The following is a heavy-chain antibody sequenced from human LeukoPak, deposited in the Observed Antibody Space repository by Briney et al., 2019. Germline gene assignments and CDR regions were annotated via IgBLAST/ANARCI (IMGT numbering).Heavy chain of an antibody. J-gene: IGHJ6*03. CDR2: ISSNGGST. D-gene: IGHD4-23*01. V-gene: IGHV3-64*01. CDR3: ASSPGGNPQGKYYYYMDV. Sequence: GGSLRLSCAASGFTFSSYAMHWVRQAPGKGLEYVSAISSNGGSTYYANSVKGRFTISRDNSKNTLYLQMGSLRAEDMAVYYCASSPGGNPQGKYYYYMDVWGKGTTVTVSS. CDR1: GFTFSSYA.